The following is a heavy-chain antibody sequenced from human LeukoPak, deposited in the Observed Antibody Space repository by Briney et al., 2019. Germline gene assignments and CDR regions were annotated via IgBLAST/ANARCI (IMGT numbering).Heavy chain of an antibody. CDR2: TNSGSTST. CDR3: AKQSYARSLGE. V-gene: IGHV3-23*01. CDR1: GFPFSDFS. D-gene: IGHD2-8*01. Sequence: PGGSLRLSCATSGFPFSDFSMSWVRQAPGKGLEWISTTNSGSTSTYYAESVKGRFTISRDNSKNALYLQMSSLRVEDTAVYYCAKQSYARSLGEGGPGTLVSVSS. J-gene: IGHJ4*02.